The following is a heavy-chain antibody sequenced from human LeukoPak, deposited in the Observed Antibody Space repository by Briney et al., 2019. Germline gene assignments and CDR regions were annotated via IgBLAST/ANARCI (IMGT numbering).Heavy chain of an antibody. V-gene: IGHV4-59*01. CDR2: IYYSGST. J-gene: IGHJ4*02. Sequence: SETLSLTCTVSGGSISSYYWSWIRQPPGKGLEWVGYIYYSGSTNYNPSLKSRVTISVDTSKNQFSLKLSSVTAADTAVYYCARVYDILTGYIDYWGQGTLVTVSS. CDR1: GGSISSYY. CDR3: ARVYDILTGYIDY. D-gene: IGHD3-9*01.